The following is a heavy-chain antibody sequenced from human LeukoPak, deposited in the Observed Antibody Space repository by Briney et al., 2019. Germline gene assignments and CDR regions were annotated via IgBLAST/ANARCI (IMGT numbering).Heavy chain of an antibody. CDR1: GFTFSSYS. J-gene: IGHJ4*02. V-gene: IGHV3-21*01. Sequence: PGGSLRLSCAASGFTFSSYSMTWVRQAPGKGLEWVSSISSSSSYIYYADSVKGRFTISRDNAKNSLYLQMNSLRAEDTAVYYCARGLAEGFPYWGQGTLVTVSS. D-gene: IGHD6-19*01. CDR3: ARGLAEGFPY. CDR2: ISSSSSYI.